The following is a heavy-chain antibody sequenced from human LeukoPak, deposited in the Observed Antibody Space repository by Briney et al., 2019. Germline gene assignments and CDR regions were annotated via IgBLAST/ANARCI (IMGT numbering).Heavy chain of an antibody. D-gene: IGHD3-3*01. CDR1: GYTFAGHF. J-gene: IGHJ5*02. Sequence: GASLKVSCKASGYTFAGHFIHWIRQAPGQGLEWMGGIDPRSGGTDYAQKFQGRITMSRDTSVNTVYVELSRLKYDDTAIYYCARVAISAVINAWFDPWGQGTLVSVFS. V-gene: IGHV1-2*02. CDR2: IDPRSGGT. CDR3: ARVAISAVINAWFDP.